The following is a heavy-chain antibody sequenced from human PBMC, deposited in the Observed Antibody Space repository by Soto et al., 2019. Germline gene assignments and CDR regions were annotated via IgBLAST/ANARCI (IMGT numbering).Heavy chain of an antibody. D-gene: IGHD6-19*01. CDR3: AKDWSWQWLAEYYFDY. J-gene: IGHJ4*02. V-gene: IGHV3-30*18. CDR1: GFTFSSYG. Sequence: QVQLVESGGGVVQPGRSLRLSCAASGFTFSSYGMHWVRQAPGKGLEWVAVISYDGSNKYYADSVKGRFTISRDNSKNTLYLQMNSLRAEDTAVYYCAKDWSWQWLAEYYFDYWGQGTLVTFSS. CDR2: ISYDGSNK.